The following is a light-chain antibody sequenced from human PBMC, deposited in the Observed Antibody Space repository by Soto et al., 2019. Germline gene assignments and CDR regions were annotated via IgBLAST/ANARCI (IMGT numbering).Light chain of an antibody. V-gene: IGLV2-23*01. Sequence: QSVLTQPASVSGSPGQSITISCTGTSGDVGSYNLVSWYQHHPGKAPKLIVYEGSQRPSGVSNRFSGSKSGNTASLTISGLQAEDEADYYCCSYVGITTNWMFGGGTKVTVL. CDR2: EGS. CDR3: CSYVGITTNWM. J-gene: IGLJ3*02. CDR1: SGDVGSYNL.